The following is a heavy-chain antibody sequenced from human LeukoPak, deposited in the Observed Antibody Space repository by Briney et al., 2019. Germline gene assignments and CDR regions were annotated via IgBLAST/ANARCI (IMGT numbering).Heavy chain of an antibody. CDR1: GFTFSSYV. CDR2: ISSSGGTI. Sequence: GGSLRLSCSASGFTFSSYVMHWVRQAPGKGLEYVSGISSSGGTIYYADSVKGRFSISRDNSKNTLDLQMSSLRAEDTAVYYCATTASRGPQSAEYFQYWGQGTLVTVSS. J-gene: IGHJ1*01. CDR3: ATTASRGPQSAEYFQY. V-gene: IGHV3-64D*09.